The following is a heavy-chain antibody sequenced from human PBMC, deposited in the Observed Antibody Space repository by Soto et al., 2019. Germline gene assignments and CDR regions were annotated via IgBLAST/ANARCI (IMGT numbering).Heavy chain of an antibody. Sequence: SETLSLTCTVSGGSISSSSYYSGWIRQPPGKGLEWIGSIHYSGSTNYNPSLKSRVTISVDTSKNQFSLKLSSVTAADTAVYYCARGAVGQQLPHRSWFDPWGQGTLVTVSS. CDR1: GGSISSSSYY. CDR2: IHYSGST. J-gene: IGHJ5*02. V-gene: IGHV4-39*07. CDR3: ARGAVGQQLPHRSWFDP. D-gene: IGHD6-13*01.